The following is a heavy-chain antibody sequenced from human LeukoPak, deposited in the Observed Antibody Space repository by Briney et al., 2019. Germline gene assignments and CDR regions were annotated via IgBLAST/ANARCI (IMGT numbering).Heavy chain of an antibody. CDR3: ARVPEAVAETYYFDY. CDR2: IHHSGRT. CDR1: GGSVSNYF. Sequence: SETLSLTCTVSGGSVSNYFWSWIRQPPGKGLERIGNIHHSGRTYYNPSVKSRVTISLDTSKNQFSLKLTSVTAADTAVYYCARVPEAVAETYYFDYWGQGTLVTVSS. J-gene: IGHJ4*02. D-gene: IGHD6-19*01. V-gene: IGHV4-59*02.